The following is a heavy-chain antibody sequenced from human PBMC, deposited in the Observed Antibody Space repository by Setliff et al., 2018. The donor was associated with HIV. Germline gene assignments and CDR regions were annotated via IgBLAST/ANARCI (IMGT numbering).Heavy chain of an antibody. D-gene: IGHD3-3*01. Sequence: ASVKVSCKASGYTFTGYYVHWVRQAPGQGLEWMGWINPQSGVTHFAQKFEGRVTMTMDTSISTDYMELKTLRSDDTAVYYCARGRTNYHFRSGYPVDALDIWGQGTMVTVS. CDR2: INPQSGVT. J-gene: IGHJ3*02. CDR3: ARGRTNYHFRSGYPVDALDI. V-gene: IGHV1-2*02. CDR1: GYTFTGYY.